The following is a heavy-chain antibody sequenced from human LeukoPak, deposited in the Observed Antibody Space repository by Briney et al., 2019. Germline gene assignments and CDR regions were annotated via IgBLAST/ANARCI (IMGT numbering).Heavy chain of an antibody. CDR1: GSTFSSYS. CDR3: ARANYYDLSGYPLADDY. J-gene: IGHJ4*02. V-gene: IGHV3-48*02. CDR2: INGMSRTI. D-gene: IGHD3-22*01. Sequence: GGSLRLSCTVSGSTFSSYSMNWVRQAPGKGLEWVSYINGMSRTIFYADSVKGRFTVSRDNAKNSLYLQMNSLRDEDMAVYYCARANYYDLSGYPLADDYWGQGTLVTVSS.